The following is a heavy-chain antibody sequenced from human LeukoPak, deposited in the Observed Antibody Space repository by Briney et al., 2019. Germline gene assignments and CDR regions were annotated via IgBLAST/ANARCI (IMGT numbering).Heavy chain of an antibody. CDR1: GYTFTNHE. J-gene: IGHJ4*02. D-gene: IGHD3/OR15-3a*01. V-gene: IGHV1-3*03. CDR3: TLYNF. Sequence: VALVKVSCKASGYTFTNHEMHWVRQAPGQSLEWMGGINAGNGDTKYSQEFQGRVTISRDTSANTAYMELSNLRSEDMGVYYCTLYNFWGQGTLVTVSS. CDR2: INAGNGDT.